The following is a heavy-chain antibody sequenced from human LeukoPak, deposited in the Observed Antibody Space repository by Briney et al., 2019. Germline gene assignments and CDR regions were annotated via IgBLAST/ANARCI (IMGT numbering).Heavy chain of an antibody. CDR1: GFRFGDYA. CDR3: TRDLSYIGYCTSTSCL. Sequence: PGGSLRLSCTASGFRFGDYAMSWFRQAPGKGLEWVGFIRSKPRGGTTEYAASVEGRLSISRDDSKSIAYLQMNSLKTEDTGVYYCTRDLSYIGYCTSTSCLWGQGTLVTVSS. CDR2: IRSKPRGGTT. J-gene: IGHJ4*02. V-gene: IGHV3-49*03. D-gene: IGHD2-2*01.